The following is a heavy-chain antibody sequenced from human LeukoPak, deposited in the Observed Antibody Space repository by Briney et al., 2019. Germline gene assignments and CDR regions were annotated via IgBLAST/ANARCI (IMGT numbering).Heavy chain of an antibody. CDR2: IKSKTDGGTT. CDR3: TTDMKWNREWFGGSPYYFDY. D-gene: IGHD3-10*01. V-gene: IGHV3-15*01. J-gene: IGHJ4*02. Sequence: GGSLRLSCAASGFTFSNAWMSWVRQAPGKGLEWVGRIKSKTDGGTTDYAAPVKGRFTISRDDSKNTLYLQMNSLKTEDTAVYYCTTDMKWNREWFGGSPYYFDYWGQGTLVTVSS. CDR1: GFTFSNAW.